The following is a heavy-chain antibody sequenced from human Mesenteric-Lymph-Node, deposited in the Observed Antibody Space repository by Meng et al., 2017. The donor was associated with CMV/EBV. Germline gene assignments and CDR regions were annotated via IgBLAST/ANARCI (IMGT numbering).Heavy chain of an antibody. CDR2: ISAYNRNT. D-gene: IGHD4-11*01. CDR3: ARPFVTVTPGGMYYYYGMDV. J-gene: IGHJ6*02. Sequence: ASVKVSCKASGDTFNSYAISWVRQAPGQGLEWMGWISAYNRNTNYAQKFQGRVTMTTDTSTSTAYMELRSLRSDDTAVYYCARPFVTVTPGGMYYYYGMDVWGQGTTVTVSS. V-gene: IGHV1-18*01. CDR1: GDTFNSYA.